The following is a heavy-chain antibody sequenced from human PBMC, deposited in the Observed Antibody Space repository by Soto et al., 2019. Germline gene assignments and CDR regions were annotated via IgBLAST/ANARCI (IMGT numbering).Heavy chain of an antibody. CDR3: ARDGSSSWYSYYYGMDV. J-gene: IGHJ6*02. CDR2: ISYDGSNK. V-gene: IGHV3-30-3*01. D-gene: IGHD6-13*01. CDR1: GFTFSSYA. Sequence: RLSCAASGFTFSSYAMHWVRQAPGKGLEWVAVISYDGSNKYYADSVKGRFTISRDNSKNTLYLQMNSLRAEDTAVYYCARDGSSSWYSYYYGMDVWGQGTTVTVSS.